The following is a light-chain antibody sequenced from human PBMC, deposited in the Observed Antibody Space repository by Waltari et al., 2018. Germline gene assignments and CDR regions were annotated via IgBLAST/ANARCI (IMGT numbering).Light chain of an antibody. Sequence: MQMTQSPSFLSASVGDRVTITCRASSAINMWLAWYQQKPGGAPNLLIHQASTLHTGVPSRFSGSGSGTEFTLTIASLQPDDFTTYFCQQYLTYPLTFGGGTRVEMK. CDR2: QAS. J-gene: IGKJ4*01. CDR3: QQYLTYPLT. CDR1: SAINMW. V-gene: IGKV1-5*03.